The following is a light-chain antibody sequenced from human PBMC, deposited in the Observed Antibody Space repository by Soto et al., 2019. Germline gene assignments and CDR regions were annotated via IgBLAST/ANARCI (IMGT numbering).Light chain of an antibody. CDR3: QQYDT. Sequence: DIQMTQSPSSLSASVGERVTITCQASQDISNYLNWYQQKPGKAPKLLIYDASNLETGVPSRFSGSGSGTDFTFTISSLQPEDIATYYCQQYDTFGQGTKLEIK. J-gene: IGKJ2*01. V-gene: IGKV1-33*01. CDR1: QDISNY. CDR2: DAS.